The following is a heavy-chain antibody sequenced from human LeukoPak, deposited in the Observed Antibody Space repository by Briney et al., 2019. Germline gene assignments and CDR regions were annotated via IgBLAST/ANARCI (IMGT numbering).Heavy chain of an antibody. V-gene: IGHV3-21*04. CDR1: RFTFSSYS. J-gene: IGHJ4*02. CDR3: ARVTTVTTLDY. D-gene: IGHD4-17*01. CDR2: ISSSSTYI. Sequence: GSLRLSCAASRFTFSSYSMNWVRQAPGKGLEWVSSISSSSTYIYYADSVKGRFTISRDNAKNSLYLQMNSLRAEDTAVYYCARVTTVTTLDYWGQGTLVTVCS.